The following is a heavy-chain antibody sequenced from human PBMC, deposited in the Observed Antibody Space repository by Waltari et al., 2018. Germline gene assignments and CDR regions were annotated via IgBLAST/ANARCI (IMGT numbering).Heavy chain of an antibody. Sequence: QVQLVESGGGVVQPGRSLRLSCAASGFTFSSYGMPWVRQAPGKGLEWVAVIWYDGSNKDYADSVKGRFTIARDNSKNTLYLQMNSLRAEDTAVYYCAKDADYYDSMWGDYWGQGTLVTVSS. J-gene: IGHJ4*02. D-gene: IGHD3-22*01. V-gene: IGHV3-33*06. CDR2: IWYDGSNK. CDR3: AKDADYYDSMWGDY. CDR1: GFTFSSYG.